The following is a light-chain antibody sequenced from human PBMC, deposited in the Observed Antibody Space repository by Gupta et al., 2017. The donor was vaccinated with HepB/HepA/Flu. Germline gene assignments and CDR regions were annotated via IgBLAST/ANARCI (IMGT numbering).Light chain of an antibody. CDR3: QHYNSWPGN. J-gene: IGKJ2*02. CDR2: GAS. Sequence: EILMTQSPDTLSVSPGERATLSCRASQSVSSNLAWYQQKPGQAPRLHIYGASTRATGFPARFSGSGSGTEFTLTISSLQSEDFAVYFCQHYNSWPGNFGQGTKLEIK. CDR1: QSVSSN. V-gene: IGKV3-15*01.